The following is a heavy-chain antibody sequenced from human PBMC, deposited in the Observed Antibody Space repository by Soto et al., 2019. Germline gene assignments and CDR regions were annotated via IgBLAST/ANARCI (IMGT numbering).Heavy chain of an antibody. Sequence: ASVKVSCKASGYTFTSYAMHWVRQAPGQRLEWMGWINAGNGNTKYSQKFQGRVTITRDTSASTAYMELSSLRSEDTAVYYCAYGGYCSGGSCEDTGDAFDIWGQGTMVTVSSGKALRSLRSDDTAVYYCARDERFLEWSLNYGMDVWGQGTTVTVSS. D-gene: IGHD2-15*01. CDR1: GYTFTSYA. J-gene: IGHJ6*02. CDR3: AYGGYCSGGSCEDTGDAFDIWGQGTMVTVSSGKALRSLRSDDTAVYYCARDERFLEWSLNYGMDV. V-gene: IGHV1-3*01. CDR2: INAGNGNT.